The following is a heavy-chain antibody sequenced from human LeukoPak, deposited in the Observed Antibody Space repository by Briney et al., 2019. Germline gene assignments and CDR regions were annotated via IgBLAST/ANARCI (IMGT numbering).Heavy chain of an antibody. CDR1: AFTFSRHG. Sequence: GGSLRLSCAASAFTFSRHGMHWVRQAPGRGLEWVALISYDGNNNYYADSVRGRFTISRDNSKNTLYLQMNSLTAEDTAVYFCAKDQRGDILTGSPFDYWGQGTLVTVSS. CDR2: ISYDGNNN. V-gene: IGHV3-30*18. D-gene: IGHD3-9*01. CDR3: AKDQRGDILTGSPFDY. J-gene: IGHJ4*02.